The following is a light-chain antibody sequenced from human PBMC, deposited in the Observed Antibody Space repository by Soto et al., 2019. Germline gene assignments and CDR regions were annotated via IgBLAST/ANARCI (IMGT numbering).Light chain of an antibody. CDR3: SSYTTSSTVV. CDR1: SSDVGNYKY. CDR2: EVS. Sequence: QSALTQPASVSGSPGQSITISCTGTSSDVGNYKYVSWYQKYPGKAPKLMIYEVSNRPSGVSNRFSGSKSGNTASLTISGLQAEDEADYYCSSYTTSSTVVFGGGTKLTVL. V-gene: IGLV2-14*01. J-gene: IGLJ2*01.